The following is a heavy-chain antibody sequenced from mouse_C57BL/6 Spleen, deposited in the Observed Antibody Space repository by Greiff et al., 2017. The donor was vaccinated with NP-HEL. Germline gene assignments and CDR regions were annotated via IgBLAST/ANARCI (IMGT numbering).Heavy chain of an antibody. CDR2: IDPSDSYT. CDR1: GYTFTSYW. D-gene: IGHD1-1*01. V-gene: IGHV1-59*01. CDR3: ARPLYYGSSYRFAY. Sequence: QVQLQQPGAELVRPGTSVKLSCKASGYTFTSYWMHWVKQRPGQGLEWIGVIDPSDSYTNYNQKFKGKATLTVDTSSSTAYMQLSSLTSEDSAVYYCARPLYYGSSYRFAYWGQRTLVTVSA. J-gene: IGHJ3*01.